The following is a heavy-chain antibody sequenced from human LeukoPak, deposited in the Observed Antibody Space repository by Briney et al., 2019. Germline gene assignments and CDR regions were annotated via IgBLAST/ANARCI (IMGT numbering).Heavy chain of an antibody. J-gene: IGHJ6*03. CDR2: VYGSGST. V-gene: IGHV4-38-2*02. CDR3: ARGPFGSGNYYHYYYMDV. Sequence: SETLSLTCSVSGYSISNGHYWGWIRQPPGKGLEWIGSVYGSGSTYYNTSLKSRVTISVDTSKNQLSLSLNYVTVADTAVYFCARGPFGSGNYYHYYYMDVWGKGTTVTVSS. CDR1: GYSISNGHY. D-gene: IGHD3-10*01.